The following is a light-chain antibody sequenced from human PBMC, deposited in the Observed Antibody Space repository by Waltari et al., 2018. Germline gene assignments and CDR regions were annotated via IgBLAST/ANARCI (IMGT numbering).Light chain of an antibody. Sequence: LTQPPSLSGAPAPRVTISCTGSSSDIGFFGVSWYQHRPGSVPRLLIHDNTHRPSGGPDRFSASKSDTSASLDIAGLQPDDEAGYYCQSYDNTGRGSVLIGGGTRLTVL. CDR1: SSDIGFFG. J-gene: IGLJ2*01. CDR3: QSYDNTGRGSVL. CDR2: DNT. V-gene: IGLV1-40*01.